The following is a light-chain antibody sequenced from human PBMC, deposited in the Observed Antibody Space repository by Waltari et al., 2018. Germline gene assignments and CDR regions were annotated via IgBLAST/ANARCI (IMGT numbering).Light chain of an antibody. Sequence: QAGLTQPPSVSKASGQTATLTCTGDSSNVGNQGASWQQQYQGHPPKLLSYRNNNRPSGISERFSASRSVNTASLTVIGLQPEDEAYYYCSAWVSNLYSWVFGGGTKLTVL. J-gene: IGLJ3*02. CDR1: SSNVGNQG. V-gene: IGLV10-54*04. CDR3: SAWVSNLYSWV. CDR2: RNN.